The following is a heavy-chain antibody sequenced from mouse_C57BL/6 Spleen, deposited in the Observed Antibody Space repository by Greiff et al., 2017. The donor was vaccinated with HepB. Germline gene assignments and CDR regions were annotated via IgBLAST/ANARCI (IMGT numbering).Heavy chain of an antibody. CDR3: ARHYYGSWYFDV. CDR2: IYPGDGDT. J-gene: IGHJ1*03. Sequence: QVQLQQSGAELVKPGASVKISCKASGYAFSSYWMNWVKQRPGKGLEWIGQIYPGDGDTNYNGKFKGKATLTADKSSSTAYMQLSSLTSEDSAVYFCARHYYGSWYFDVWGTGTTVTVSS. CDR1: GYAFSSYW. V-gene: IGHV1-80*01. D-gene: IGHD1-1*01.